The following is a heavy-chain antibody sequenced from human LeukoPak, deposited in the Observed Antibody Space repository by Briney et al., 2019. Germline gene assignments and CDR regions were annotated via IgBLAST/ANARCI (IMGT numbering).Heavy chain of an antibody. CDR2: ISAYNGNT. D-gene: IGHD3-22*01. CDR1: GYTFTSYG. Sequence: ASVKVSCKASGYTFTSYGISWGRQAPGQGLEWMGWISAYNGNTNYAQKLQGRVTMSTDTSTSTAYMELRSLRSDDTAVYYCARDWTTYDSSGYFGRAIDYWGQGTLVTVSS. V-gene: IGHV1-18*01. J-gene: IGHJ4*02. CDR3: ARDWTTYDSSGYFGRAIDY.